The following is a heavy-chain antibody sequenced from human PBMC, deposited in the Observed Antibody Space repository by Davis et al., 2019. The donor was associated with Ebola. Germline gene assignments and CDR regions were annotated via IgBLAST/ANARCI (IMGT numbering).Heavy chain of an antibody. Sequence: GGSLRLSCAASGFTFSSYAMSWVRQAPGKGLEWVSAISGSGGSTYYADSVKGRFTISRDNSKNTLYLQMNSLRAEDTAVYYCAKDGGGAAGSYYYYYGMDVWGQGTTVTVSS. J-gene: IGHJ6*02. CDR3: AKDGGGAAGSYYYYYGMDV. D-gene: IGHD6-13*01. V-gene: IGHV3-23*01. CDR2: ISGSGGST. CDR1: GFTFSSYA.